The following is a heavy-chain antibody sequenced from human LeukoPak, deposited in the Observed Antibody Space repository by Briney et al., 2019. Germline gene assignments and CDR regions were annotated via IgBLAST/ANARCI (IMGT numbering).Heavy chain of an antibody. CDR2: ITHSGST. CDR1: GGSFSGYY. CDR3: ARGALDIVVVPAAINFDY. J-gene: IGHJ4*02. D-gene: IGHD2-2*02. V-gene: IGHV4-34*01. Sequence: SETLSLTCAVYGGSFSGYYWRWIRQPPGKGLEWIGEITHSGSTNYNPSLKSRVTISVDTSKNQFSLKLSSVTAADTAVYYCARGALDIVVVPAAINFDYWGQGTLVTVSS.